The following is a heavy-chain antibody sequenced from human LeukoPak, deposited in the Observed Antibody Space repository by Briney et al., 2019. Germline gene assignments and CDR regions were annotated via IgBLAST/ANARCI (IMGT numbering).Heavy chain of an antibody. CDR1: GVSFSGYA. J-gene: IGHJ6*02. CDR2: IGSDNKP. CDR3: ARDLPYYVYMDV. D-gene: IGHD3-10*02. V-gene: IGHV3-23*01. Sequence: GGSLRLSCAAHGVSFSGYAMTLVRQAPGKGLEWVSSIGSDNKPHYSESVKGRFAIYRDNSKSMLFLKLNSLKAEDTALYYCARDLPYYVYMDVWGQGTTVTVSS.